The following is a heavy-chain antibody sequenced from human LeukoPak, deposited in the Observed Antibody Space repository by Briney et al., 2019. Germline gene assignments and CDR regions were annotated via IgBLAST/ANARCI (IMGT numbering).Heavy chain of an antibody. D-gene: IGHD1-20*01. J-gene: IGHJ4*02. V-gene: IGHV4-59*08. Sequence: SETLSLTCTVSGGSISSYYWSWIRQPPGKGLEWIGYIYYSGSTNYNPSLKSRVTISVDTSKNQFSLKLSSVTAADTAVYYCARRPLTEWGGYFDYWGQGTLVTVSS. CDR3: ARRPLTEWGGYFDY. CDR1: GGSISSYY. CDR2: IYYSGST.